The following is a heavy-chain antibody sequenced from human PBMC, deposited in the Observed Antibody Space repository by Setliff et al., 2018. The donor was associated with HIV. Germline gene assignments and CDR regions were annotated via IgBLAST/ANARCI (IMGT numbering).Heavy chain of an antibody. CDR3: ASAPRQDVELRFDN. D-gene: IGHD2-8*01. J-gene: IGHJ5*02. Sequence: GASVKVSCKASGYTFTSLDINWVRQATGQGPEWMGWLNPTSGNTGSAQRFQGRVTMTRNTSISIAYMELSNLRSEDTAIYYCASAPRQDVELRFDNWGQGTVVTSPQ. V-gene: IGHV1-8*01. CDR2: LNPTSGNT. CDR1: GYTFTSLD.